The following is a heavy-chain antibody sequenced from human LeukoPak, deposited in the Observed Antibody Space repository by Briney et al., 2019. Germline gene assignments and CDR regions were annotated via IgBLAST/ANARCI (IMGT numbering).Heavy chain of an antibody. Sequence: GGSLRLSCAASGFTFSGSAMHWVRQASGKGLEWVGRIRSKANSYATAYAASVKGRFTTSRDDSKNAAYLQMNSLKTEDTAVYYCTITGTKGDNWFDPWGQGTLVTVSS. CDR3: TITGTKGDNWFDP. CDR2: IRSKANSYAT. J-gene: IGHJ5*02. D-gene: IGHD1-20*01. CDR1: GFTFSGSA. V-gene: IGHV3-73*01.